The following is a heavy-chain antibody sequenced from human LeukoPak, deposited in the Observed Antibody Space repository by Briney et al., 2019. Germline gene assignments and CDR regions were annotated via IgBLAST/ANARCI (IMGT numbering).Heavy chain of an antibody. CDR3: ARPNTGLRPGALAY. J-gene: IGHJ4*02. D-gene: IGHD5-12*01. CDR2: INPNSGGT. Sequence: ASVKVSCKASGYTFTGYYMHWVRQAPGQGLEWMGWINPNSGGTNYAQKIQGRVTMTTDTSTSTAYMELRSLRSDDTAVYYCARPNTGLRPGALAYWGQGTLVTVSS. CDR1: GYTFTGYY. V-gene: IGHV1-2*02.